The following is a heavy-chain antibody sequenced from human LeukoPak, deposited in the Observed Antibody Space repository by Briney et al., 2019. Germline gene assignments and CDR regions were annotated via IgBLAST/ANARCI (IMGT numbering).Heavy chain of an antibody. Sequence: GGSLRLSCAASGFTFSSYAMSWVRQAPGKGLEWVSAISGSGGSTYYADSVKGRFTISRDNSKNTLYLQMNSLRAEDTAVYYCAKGYYDSSGYYPRGYWGQGTLVTVSS. CDR1: GFTFSSYA. V-gene: IGHV3-23*01. CDR2: ISGSGGST. CDR3: AKGYYDSSGYYPRGY. D-gene: IGHD3-22*01. J-gene: IGHJ4*02.